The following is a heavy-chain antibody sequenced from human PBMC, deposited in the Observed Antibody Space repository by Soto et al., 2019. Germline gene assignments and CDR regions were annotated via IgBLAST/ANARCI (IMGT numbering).Heavy chain of an antibody. J-gene: IGHJ6*02. V-gene: IGHV1-3*01. CDR2: INPGNGDT. CDR3: ARTDCSSTSCYNYYYYGMDV. CDR1: AYSFTKYG. D-gene: IGHD2-2*01. Sequence: ASVKVSCKTSAYSFTKYGLHWVRQAPGQRLEWMGWINPGNGDTKYSQKFQGRVTITRDTSATTAYMELSSLRSEDSAVFYCARTDCSSTSCYNYYYYGMDVWGQGTTVTVS.